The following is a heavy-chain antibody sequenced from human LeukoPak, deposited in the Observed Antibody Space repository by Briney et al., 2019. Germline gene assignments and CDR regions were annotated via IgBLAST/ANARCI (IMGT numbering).Heavy chain of an antibody. CDR1: GFSLSTSGMC. V-gene: IGHV2-70*11. J-gene: IGHJ5*02. D-gene: IGHD4-17*01. CDR2: IDWDDDK. CDR3: ARILCYGDFNWFDP. Sequence: ESGPTLVNPTQTLTLTCTFSGFSLSTSGMCVSWIRQPPGKALDWLARIDWDDDKYYSTSLKTRITSARHTPKKQAFLNMTNMDHVDTAKYYCARILCYGDFNWFDPWGQGTLVTVSS.